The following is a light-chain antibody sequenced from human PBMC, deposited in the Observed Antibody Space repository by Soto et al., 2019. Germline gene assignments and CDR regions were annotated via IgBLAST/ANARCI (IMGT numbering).Light chain of an antibody. CDR3: QQFGTSPYT. CDR1: QSVSSTY. V-gene: IGKV3-20*01. J-gene: IGKJ2*01. CDR2: GAS. Sequence: EIVLTQSPGTLSLSPGERATLSCRASQSVSSTYLAWHQQKPGQAPRLLIYGASNRATGIPDRFSGSGSGTDFTFTISRLEPEDFAVYYCQQFGTSPYTFGQGTRLEIK.